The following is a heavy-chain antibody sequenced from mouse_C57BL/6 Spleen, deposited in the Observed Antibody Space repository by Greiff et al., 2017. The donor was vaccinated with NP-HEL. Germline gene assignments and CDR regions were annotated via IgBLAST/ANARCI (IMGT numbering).Heavy chain of an antibody. Sequence: EVNVVESGGGLVLPGGSLSLSCAASGFTFTDYYMSWVRQPPGKALEWLGFIRNKANGYTTEYSASVKGRFTISRDNSQSILYLQMNALRAEDSATYYCARSGVVAREGYFDVWGTGTTVTVSS. CDR2: IRNKANGYTT. J-gene: IGHJ1*03. V-gene: IGHV7-3*01. CDR1: GFTFTDYY. D-gene: IGHD1-1*01. CDR3: ARSGVVAREGYFDV.